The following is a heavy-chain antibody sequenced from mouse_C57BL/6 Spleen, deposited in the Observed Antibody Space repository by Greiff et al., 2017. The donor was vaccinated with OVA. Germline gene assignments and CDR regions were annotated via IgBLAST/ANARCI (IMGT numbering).Heavy chain of an antibody. CDR1: GYAFSSSW. CDR3: ARGGGLRGYFDY. Sequence: QVQLQQSGPELVKPGASVKISCKASGYAFSSSWMNWVKQRPGKGLEWIGRIYPGDGDTNYNGKFKGKATLTADKSSSTAYMQLSSLTSEDSAVYFCARGGGLRGYFDYWGQGTTLTVSS. J-gene: IGHJ2*01. V-gene: IGHV1-82*01. CDR2: IYPGDGDT. D-gene: IGHD2-4*01.